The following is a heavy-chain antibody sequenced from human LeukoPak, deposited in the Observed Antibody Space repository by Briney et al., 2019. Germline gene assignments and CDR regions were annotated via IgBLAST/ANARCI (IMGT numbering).Heavy chain of an antibody. J-gene: IGHJ4*02. V-gene: IGHV3-23*01. Sequence: GGSLRLSYAASGFTFSSYGMSWVRQAPGKGLEWVSAISGSGGSTYYADSVKGRFTISRDNSKNTLYLQMNSLRAEDTAVYYCAKGVVRYFDWYDYWGQGTLVTVSS. CDR1: GFTFSSYG. CDR3: AKGVVRYFDWYDY. D-gene: IGHD3-9*01. CDR2: ISGSGGST.